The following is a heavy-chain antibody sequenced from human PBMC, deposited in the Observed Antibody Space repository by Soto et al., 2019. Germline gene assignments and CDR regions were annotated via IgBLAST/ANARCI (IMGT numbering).Heavy chain of an antibody. CDR3: ARDYKQLGYFDY. D-gene: IGHD6-6*01. Sequence: GGSLRLSCAASGFTFSSYGMHWVGRAPGKGLEWVAVIWYDGSNKYYADSVKGRFTISRDNSKNTLYLQMSSLRAEDTAVYYCARDYKQLGYFDYWGQGTLVTVSS. V-gene: IGHV3-33*01. CDR2: IWYDGSNK. CDR1: GFTFSSYG. J-gene: IGHJ4*02.